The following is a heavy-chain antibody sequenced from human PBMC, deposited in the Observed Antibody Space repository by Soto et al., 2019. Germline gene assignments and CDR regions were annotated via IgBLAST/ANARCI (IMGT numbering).Heavy chain of an antibody. CDR2: INAGNGNT. Sequence: GASVKVSCKASGHTFTNYAMHWVRQAPGQRLEWMGWINAGNGNTKYSQKFQGRVTITRDTSASTAYMELSSLRSEDTAVYYCARVSGYYLPDYWGQGTLVTVSS. CDR1: GHTFTNYA. D-gene: IGHD5-12*01. J-gene: IGHJ4*02. CDR3: ARVSGYYLPDY. V-gene: IGHV1-3*01.